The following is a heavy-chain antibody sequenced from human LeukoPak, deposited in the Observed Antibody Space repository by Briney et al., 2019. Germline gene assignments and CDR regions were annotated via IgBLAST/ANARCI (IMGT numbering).Heavy chain of an antibody. CDR1: GFTFSHYG. D-gene: IGHD4-11*01. J-gene: IGHJ4*02. CDR3: ARDDYSNSIPFDY. V-gene: IGHV3-33*01. Sequence: PGGSLRLSCAASGFTFSHYGMHWVRQAPGEGLEWVAAIWYDGGNKYYGDSVKGRFTISRDNSQNTLYLQMNSLRAEDTAVYYCARDDYSNSIPFDYWGQGTLVTVSS. CDR2: IWYDGGNK.